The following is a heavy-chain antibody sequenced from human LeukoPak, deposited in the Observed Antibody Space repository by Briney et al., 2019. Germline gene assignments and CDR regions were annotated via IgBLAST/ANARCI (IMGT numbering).Heavy chain of an antibody. CDR2: INHSGST. J-gene: IGHJ4*02. Sequence: PSETLSLTCTVSGGSISSSYYWSWIRQPPGKGLEWIGEINHSGSTNYNPSLKSRVTISVDTSKNQFSLKLSSVTAADTAVYYCARGTMTTVTYYFDYWGQGTLVTVSS. CDR1: GGSISSSYY. V-gene: IGHV4-34*01. D-gene: IGHD4-17*01. CDR3: ARGTMTTVTYYFDY.